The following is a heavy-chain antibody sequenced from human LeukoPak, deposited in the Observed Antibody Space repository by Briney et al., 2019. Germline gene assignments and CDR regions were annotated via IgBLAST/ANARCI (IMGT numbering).Heavy chain of an antibody. D-gene: IGHD1-20*01. J-gene: IGHJ4*02. CDR3: ARGSLTGTIDY. Sequence: SETPSLTCTVSGGSISSYYWSWIRQPPGKGLEWIGYIYYSGSTNYNPSLKSRVTISVDTSKNQFSLKLSSVTAADTAVYYCARGSLTGTIDYWGQGTLVTVSS. CDR2: IYYSGST. V-gene: IGHV4-59*01. CDR1: GGSISSYY.